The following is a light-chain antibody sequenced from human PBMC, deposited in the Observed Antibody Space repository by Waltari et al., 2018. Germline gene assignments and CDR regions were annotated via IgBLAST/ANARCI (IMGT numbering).Light chain of an antibody. J-gene: IGKJ5*01. CDR1: QIVRGH. Sequence: ELVMTQSTAPLSVSPGDGATISCRASQIVRGHLAWYQQKPGQAPRLLIYDVSTRATGVPPRFSGSGSGTQFTLTISSLQSEDFVIYYCQQYNNWPPITFGQGTRLEIK. CDR3: QQYNNWPPIT. V-gene: IGKV3-15*01. CDR2: DVS.